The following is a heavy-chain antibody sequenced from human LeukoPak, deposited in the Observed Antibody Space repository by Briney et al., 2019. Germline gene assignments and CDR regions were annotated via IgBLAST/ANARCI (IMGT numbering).Heavy chain of an antibody. D-gene: IGHD2-15*01. J-gene: IGHJ3*02. Sequence: GGSLRLSCAASGFTFSNYGMSWVRQAPGKGLEWVAVISYDGSNKYYADSVKGRFTISRDNSKNTLYLQMNSLRAEDTAVYYCAKDLAIVVVVAATGAFDIWGQGTMVTVSS. CDR1: GFTFSNYG. V-gene: IGHV3-30*18. CDR2: ISYDGSNK. CDR3: AKDLAIVVVVAATGAFDI.